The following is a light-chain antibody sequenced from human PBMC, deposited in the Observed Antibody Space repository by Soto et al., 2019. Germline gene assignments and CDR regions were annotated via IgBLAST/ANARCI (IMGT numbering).Light chain of an antibody. CDR3: QQYSSAWS. CDR2: TAS. Sequence: DIQMTQSPSTLSASVGDRVTITCRASQSISTWLAWYQQKPGKAPKLRIYTASNLEGGVPSRFSGSGSGTEFTLTISSLQPDDFATYYCQQYSSAWSFGQGTKVELK. J-gene: IGKJ1*01. V-gene: IGKV1-5*03. CDR1: QSISTW.